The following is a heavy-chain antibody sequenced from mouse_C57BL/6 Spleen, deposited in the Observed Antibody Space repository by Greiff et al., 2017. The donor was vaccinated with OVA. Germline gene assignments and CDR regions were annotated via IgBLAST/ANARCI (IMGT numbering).Heavy chain of an antibody. CDR1: GYTFTSYW. Sequence: QVQLQQPGAELVKPGASVKLSCKASGYTFTSYWMHWVKQRPGQGLEWIGMIHPNSGSTNYNEKFKSKATLTVDKSSSTAYMQLSSLTSEDSAVDYCARQDYGSPWFAYWGQGTLVTVSA. V-gene: IGHV1-64*01. CDR3: ARQDYGSPWFAY. J-gene: IGHJ3*01. D-gene: IGHD1-1*01. CDR2: IHPNSGST.